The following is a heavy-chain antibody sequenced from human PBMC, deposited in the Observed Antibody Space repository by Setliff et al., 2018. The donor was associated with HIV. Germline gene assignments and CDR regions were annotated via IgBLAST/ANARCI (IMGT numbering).Heavy chain of an antibody. V-gene: IGHV3-7*01. CDR3: TKDHLSGWASDC. Sequence: PGGSLRLSCAASGFTFSYYGVHWVRQAPGKGLEWVAKIKQDGSEEYYVDSVKGRFTISRDNAKNSVYLQMNSLRVEDTAMYYCTKDHLSGWASDCWGQGTLVTVSS. CDR1: GFTFSYYG. CDR2: IKQDGSEE. J-gene: IGHJ4*02. D-gene: IGHD6-19*01.